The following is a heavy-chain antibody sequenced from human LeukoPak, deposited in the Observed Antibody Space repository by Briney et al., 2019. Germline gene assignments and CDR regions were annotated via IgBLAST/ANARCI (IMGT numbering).Heavy chain of an antibody. Sequence: SETLSLTCTVSGGSISSYYWSWVRQPPGKGLEWVGYIYYSGSTNYNPSLKSRVTISVDTSKTQFSLKLSSVTAADTAVYYCARMGSGYYPHYYYYGMDVWGQGTTVTVSS. CDR3: ARMGSGYYPHYYYYGMDV. V-gene: IGHV4-59*01. J-gene: IGHJ6*02. D-gene: IGHD3-22*01. CDR1: GGSISSYY. CDR2: IYYSGST.